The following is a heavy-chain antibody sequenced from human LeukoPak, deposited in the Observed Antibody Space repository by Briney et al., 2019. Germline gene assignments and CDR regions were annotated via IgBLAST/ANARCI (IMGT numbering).Heavy chain of an antibody. CDR2: TSDSGVTA. D-gene: IGHD3-16*01. V-gene: IGHV3-23*01. J-gene: IGHJ4*02. CDR3: ANLNAPYWGNFDY. CDR1: GFSFSSYA. Sequence: GGSLRLSCAASGFSFSSYAVHWVRQAPGQGLDWVSATSDSGVTAYYADSVKGRFTISRDSSKSTLYLQMNSLRAEDTAVYYCANLNAPYWGNFDYWGQGTLVTVSS.